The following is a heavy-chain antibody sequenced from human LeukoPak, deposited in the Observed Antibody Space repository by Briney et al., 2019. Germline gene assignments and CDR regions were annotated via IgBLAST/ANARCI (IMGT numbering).Heavy chain of an antibody. CDR1: GFTFSSYA. CDR3: AKDVDTVMVTGRWHPCFDY. J-gene: IGHJ4*02. V-gene: IGHV3-23*01. CDR2: ISGSGGST. D-gene: IGHD5-18*01. Sequence: PGGSLGLSCAASGFTFSSYAMSWVRQAPGKGLEWVSGISGSGGSTYYADSVKGRFIISRDNSKNTLYLQMNSLRAEDTAVYYCAKDVDTVMVTGRWHPCFDYWGQGTLVTVSS.